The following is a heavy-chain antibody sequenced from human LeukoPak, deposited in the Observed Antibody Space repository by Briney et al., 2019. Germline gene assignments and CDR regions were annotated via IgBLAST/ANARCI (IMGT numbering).Heavy chain of an antibody. CDR3: AKDHESDGYPCLDH. Sequence: GGSPRTSRGAPWFTFCRLSMTLVRPAPGEGVERGSTISASGPYYADAVRGRFTISRDNSRNTLSLQMDSLRAEDTAVYYCAKDHESDGYPCLDHWGLGTLVTVSS. J-gene: IGHJ4*02. CDR2: ISASGP. V-gene: IGHV3-23*01. CDR1: WFTFCRLS. D-gene: IGHD3-22*01.